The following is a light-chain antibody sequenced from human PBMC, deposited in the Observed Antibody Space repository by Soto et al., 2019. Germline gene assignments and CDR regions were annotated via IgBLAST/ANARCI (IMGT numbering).Light chain of an antibody. Sequence: EIVLTQSPGTLSLSPGERATLSCWASQTVNSNYLAWYQQKPGQAPRLLIYGSSRRATGIPDRFSGSGSGTDFTLTVSRLEPEDFGVYYCQKYDGQWTFGQGTKAEIK. J-gene: IGKJ1*01. CDR2: GSS. CDR1: QTVNSNY. CDR3: QKYDGQWT. V-gene: IGKV3-20*01.